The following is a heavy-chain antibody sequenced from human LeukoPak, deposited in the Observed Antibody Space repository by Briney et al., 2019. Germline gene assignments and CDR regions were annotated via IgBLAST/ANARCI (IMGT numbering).Heavy chain of an antibody. D-gene: IGHD1-26*01. CDR3: ARDGAYLDY. J-gene: IGHJ4*02. CDR1: GGSISSHY. Sequence: PSETLSLTCTVSGGSISSHYWGWIRQPPGKGLEWIGYIYYSGSTNYNPSLKSRVTISVDTSKNQFSLKLSSVTAADTAVYYCARDGAYLDYWGQGTLVTVSS. V-gene: IGHV4-59*11. CDR2: IYYSGST.